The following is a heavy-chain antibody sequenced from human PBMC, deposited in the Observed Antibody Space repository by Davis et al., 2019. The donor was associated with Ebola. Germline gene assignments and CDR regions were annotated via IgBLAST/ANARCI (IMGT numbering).Heavy chain of an antibody. CDR3: ARDSFRQAKDI. CDR1: GYTFTSHD. J-gene: IGHJ3*02. CDR2: ISAYNGNT. V-gene: IGHV1-18*01. Sequence: AASVKVSCKASGYTFTSHDINWVRQAPGQGLEWMGWISAYNGNTNYAQKLQGRVTMTTDTSTSTAYMELRSLRSDDTAVYYCARDSFRQAKDIWGQGTMVTVSS.